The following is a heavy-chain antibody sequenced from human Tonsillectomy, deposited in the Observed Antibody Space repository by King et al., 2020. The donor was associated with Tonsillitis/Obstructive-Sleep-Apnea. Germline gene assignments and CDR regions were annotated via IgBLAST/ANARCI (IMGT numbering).Heavy chain of an antibody. CDR1: GASISSSSYY. J-gene: IGHJ4*02. CDR2: FFYSGST. V-gene: IGHV4-39*01. Sequence: QLQESGPGLVKPSETLSLTCAVSGASISSSSYYWGWIRQPPGKGLEWIGSFFYSGSTYYNPSLKSRLTISVDTSKNQFSLRLSAVTAADTAVYYGGGKTPVFEGEYARRPYYFDSWGQGTLVTGSS. CDR3: GGKTPVFEGEYARRPYYFDS. D-gene: IGHD2-8*01.